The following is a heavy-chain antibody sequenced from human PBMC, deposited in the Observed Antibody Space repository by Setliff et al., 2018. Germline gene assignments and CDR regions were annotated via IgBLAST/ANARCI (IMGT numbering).Heavy chain of an antibody. CDR3: ARDREGSGN. CDR2: ISYSGSI. D-gene: IGHD3-10*01. V-gene: IGHV4-59*01. Sequence: PSETLSLTCTVSGASITSYYWSWIRQPPGKGQEWIGHISYSGSINYNPSLKSRVTISVDTSKNQFSLKLNSVTAADTAVYYCARDREGSGNWGQGTLVTVSS. CDR1: GASITSYY. J-gene: IGHJ4*02.